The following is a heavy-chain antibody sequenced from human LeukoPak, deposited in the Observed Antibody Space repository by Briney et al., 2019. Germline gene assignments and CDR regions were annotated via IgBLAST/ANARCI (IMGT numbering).Heavy chain of an antibody. CDR2: IWYGGSNK. CDR3: ARDRGGSSGSEYYYGMDV. Sequence: GRSLRLSCAASGFTFSSYGMHWVRQAPGKGLEWVAVIWYGGSNKYYADSVKGRFTISRDNPKNTLYLQMNSLRAEDTAVYYCARDRGGSSGSEYYYGMDVWGQGTTVTVSS. D-gene: IGHD6-19*01. J-gene: IGHJ6*02. V-gene: IGHV3-33*01. CDR1: GFTFSSYG.